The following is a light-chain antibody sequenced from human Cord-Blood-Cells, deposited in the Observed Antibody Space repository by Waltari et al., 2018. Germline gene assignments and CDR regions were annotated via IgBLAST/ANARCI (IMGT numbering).Light chain of an antibody. Sequence: QSALTQPRSVSGSPGQSVTIPCTGTSSHVGRYNYVSWYQQHPGKPPKLMIYDVSKRPSGVPDRFSGSKSGNPASLTISGLQAEDEADYYCCSYAGSYTWVFGGGTKLTVL. V-gene: IGLV2-11*01. CDR3: CSYAGSYTWV. CDR1: SSHVGRYNY. J-gene: IGLJ3*02. CDR2: DVS.